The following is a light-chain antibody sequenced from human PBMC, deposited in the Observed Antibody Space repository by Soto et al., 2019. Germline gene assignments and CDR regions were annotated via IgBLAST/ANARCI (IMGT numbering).Light chain of an antibody. CDR3: QHYASYPVT. V-gene: IGKV1-8*01. Sequence: IQMTQSPSSLSASVGDRVTITCRASQGVSSFLAWYQQKPGQAPKLLIYAASTLQSGVPSRFSGSGSGTDFTLTISRLQSEDFATYYCQHYASYPVTFGGGTKVDIK. J-gene: IGKJ4*01. CDR2: AAS. CDR1: QGVSSF.